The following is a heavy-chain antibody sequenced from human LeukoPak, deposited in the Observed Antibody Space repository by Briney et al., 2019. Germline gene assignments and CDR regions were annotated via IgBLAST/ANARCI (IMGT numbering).Heavy chain of an antibody. J-gene: IGHJ4*02. Sequence: SETLSLTCTVSGGSISSYYWSWIRQPPGKGLEWIGYIHYSGSTNYNPSLKSRVTISVDTSKKQFSLKLSSGTAADTAVYYCARLREIPVFGVVTKSTSYFDYWGQGTLVTVSS. V-gene: IGHV4-59*01. CDR3: ARLREIPVFGVVTKSTSYFDY. CDR1: GGSISSYY. CDR2: IHYSGST. D-gene: IGHD3-3*01.